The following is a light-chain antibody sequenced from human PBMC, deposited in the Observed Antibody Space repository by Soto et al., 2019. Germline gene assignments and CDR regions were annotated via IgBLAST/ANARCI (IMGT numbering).Light chain of an antibody. CDR1: QNISRS. J-gene: IGKJ5*01. CDR2: GTS. V-gene: IGKV3-15*01. Sequence: MSKSPVTLSLSTGERATLSCMASQNISRSLAWYQRKPGQGPSLLIYGTSTRAGGVPARFSGGGSGTEFTLTITSLQSEDFAVYYCQHYTYWPPPFAQGTRLEI. CDR3: QHYTYWPPP.